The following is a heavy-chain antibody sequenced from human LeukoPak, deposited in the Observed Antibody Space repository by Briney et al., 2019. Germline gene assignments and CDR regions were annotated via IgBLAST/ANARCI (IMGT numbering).Heavy chain of an antibody. V-gene: IGHV3-74*01. CDR3: ARGKYGGYFIDY. Sequence: GGSLRLSCAASGFAFSSYWIHWVRQAPGKGLVWVSRIKPDGSDTNYADSVKGRFTISRDNAKNTVYLQMNSLRAEDTAVYYCARGKYGGYFIDYWGQGTLVTVSS. CDR2: IKPDGSDT. J-gene: IGHJ4*02. CDR1: GFAFSSYW. D-gene: IGHD5-12*01.